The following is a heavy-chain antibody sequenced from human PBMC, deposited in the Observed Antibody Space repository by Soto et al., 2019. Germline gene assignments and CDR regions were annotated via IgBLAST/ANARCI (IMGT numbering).Heavy chain of an antibody. CDR1: GFALSTSGVG. D-gene: IGHD6-13*01. CDR2: IYWDDDK. V-gene: IGHV2-5*02. J-gene: IGHJ5*02. Sequence: QTPLKESGPTLVKHTQTLTLTCTCSGFALSTSGVGVGWIRQPPGKALEWMALIYWDDDKRYSPSLKSRLTITKDTSKNQVVLTMANMDPVDTATYYGSQRAGYRSSWYLANLVDPWGQGTLVTVSS. CDR3: SQRAGYRSSWYLANLVDP.